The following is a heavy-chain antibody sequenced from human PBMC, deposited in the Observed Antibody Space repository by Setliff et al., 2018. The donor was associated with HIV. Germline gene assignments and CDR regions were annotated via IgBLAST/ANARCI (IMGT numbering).Heavy chain of an antibody. D-gene: IGHD5-18*01. J-gene: IGHJ4*02. CDR2: INQEGTEK. Sequence: PGGSLRLSCATSGFTLSTYGMHWVRQAPGKGLEWVANINQEGTEKYYVGSVKGRFTISRDNSKNTLYLQMNSLRAEDTAVYYCAKESPRAGYSVFDYWGQGTLVTVSS. V-gene: IGHV3-7*01. CDR1: GFTLSTYG. CDR3: AKESPRAGYSVFDY.